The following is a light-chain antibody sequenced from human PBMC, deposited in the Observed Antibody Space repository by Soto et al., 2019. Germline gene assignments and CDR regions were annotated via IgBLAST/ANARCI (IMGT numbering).Light chain of an antibody. Sequence: EIVLRQSPNTLSLSPGERATLSCWASESVSSSYLAWYQQRPGQAPRLLIYGASSRATGIPDRFSGTGSETDFTLTINRLEPEDFAVYYCQQYENSPITFGQGTRLEIK. J-gene: IGKJ5*01. CDR1: ESVSSSY. CDR3: QQYENSPIT. CDR2: GAS. V-gene: IGKV3-20*01.